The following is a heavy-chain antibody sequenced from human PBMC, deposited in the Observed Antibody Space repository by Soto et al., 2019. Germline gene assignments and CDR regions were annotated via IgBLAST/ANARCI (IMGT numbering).Heavy chain of an antibody. V-gene: IGHV4-4*02. CDR2: IYHSGTT. J-gene: IGHJ6*02. D-gene: IGHD6-19*01. CDR3: ARSIYSSVWVPYGLDV. Sequence: SETLSLTCAVSGGSISSSNYWSWVRQPPGMGLEWIGEIYHSGTTHYNPSLKSRVIISLDKSKNQFSLNLNSVTDADTAVYYCARSIYSSVWVPYGLDVWGQGTTVTVSS. CDR1: GGSISSSNY.